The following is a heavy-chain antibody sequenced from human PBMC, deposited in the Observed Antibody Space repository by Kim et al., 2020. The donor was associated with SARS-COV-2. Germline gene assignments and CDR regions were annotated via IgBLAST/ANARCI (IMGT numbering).Heavy chain of an antibody. J-gene: IGHJ5*02. Sequence: ETLSLTCTVSGGSISSSSYYWGWIRQPPGKGLEWIGSIYYSGSTYYNPSLKSRVTISVDTSKNQFSLKLSSVTAADTAVYYCARVIVGELEPNWFDPWGQGTLVTVSS. CDR2: IYYSGST. V-gene: IGHV4-39*07. D-gene: IGHD1-1*01. CDR1: GGSISSSSYY. CDR3: ARVIVGELEPNWFDP.